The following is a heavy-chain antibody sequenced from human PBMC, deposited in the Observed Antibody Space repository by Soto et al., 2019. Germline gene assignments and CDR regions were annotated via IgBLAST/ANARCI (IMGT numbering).Heavy chain of an antibody. CDR1: GVSIGSNYY. CDR3: ARSLGWYAIDY. CDR2: MSHIGSV. J-gene: IGHJ4*02. D-gene: IGHD6-19*01. V-gene: IGHV4-4*02. Sequence: QVLLQESGPGLVQPSGTLSLSCVVSGVSIGSNYYWGWVRQPPGKGLERLGDMSHIGSVNYNPSLKTRVTISMDESQNQSSLKLNSVTAADTAVYYWARSLGWYAIDYWGQGTLVIVSS.